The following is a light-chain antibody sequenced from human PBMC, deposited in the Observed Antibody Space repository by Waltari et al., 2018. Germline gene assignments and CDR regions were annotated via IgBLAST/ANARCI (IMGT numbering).Light chain of an antibody. J-gene: IGKJ5*01. CDR2: GAS. Sequence: VVLTQSPGTVSLSPGERATLSCKASQSVTGTYLAWYQQKPGQAPRLLIYGASSRATDIPDRFSGSGSGTDFTLTIRRLEPEDSAVFYCQYYANSRLIFGQGTRLEIK. V-gene: IGKV3-20*01. CDR3: QYYANSRLI. CDR1: QSVTGTY.